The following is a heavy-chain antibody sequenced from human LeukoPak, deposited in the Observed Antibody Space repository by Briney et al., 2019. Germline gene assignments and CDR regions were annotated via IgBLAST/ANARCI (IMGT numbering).Heavy chain of an antibody. CDR3: ARELISGDWTWDI. V-gene: IGHV1-46*01. CDR1: GYTFTTYS. J-gene: IGHJ3*02. D-gene: IGHD2-21*02. Sequence: ASVKVSCKASGYTFTTYSINWVRQAPGQGLEWMGIINPSGGSTTYAQKFQGRVTMTRDTSTGTVHMELSSLRSEDTAVYYCARELISGDWTWDIWGQGTMVTVSS. CDR2: INPSGGST.